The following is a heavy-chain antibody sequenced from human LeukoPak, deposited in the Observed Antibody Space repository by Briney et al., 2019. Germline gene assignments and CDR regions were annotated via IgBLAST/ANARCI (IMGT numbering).Heavy chain of an antibody. CDR3: TTGVVVIL. D-gene: IGHD3-22*01. Sequence: GGSLRLSCAASGFTFSSYAMSWVRQAPGKGLEWVGRIKSKTDGGTIEYAAPVKGRFTISRDDSKNTLYLQMNSLKSEDTAVYYCTTGVVVILWGQGTLVTVSS. CDR1: GFTFSSYA. J-gene: IGHJ4*02. V-gene: IGHV3-15*01. CDR2: IKSKTDGGTI.